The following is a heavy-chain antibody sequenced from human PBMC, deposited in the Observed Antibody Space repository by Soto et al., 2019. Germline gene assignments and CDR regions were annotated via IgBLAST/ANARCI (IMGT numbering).Heavy chain of an antibody. J-gene: IGHJ6*02. CDR1: GYTFASYY. Sequence: GASVKVSCKASGYTFASYYMQWVRQAPGQGLEWMGIINPSGGSTSYAQKFQGRVTMTRDTSTSTVYMELSSLRSEDTAVYYCAREKRAGYSSGWYSVYYYGMDVWGQGTTVTVSS. CDR2: INPSGGST. D-gene: IGHD6-19*01. CDR3: AREKRAGYSSGWYSVYYYGMDV. V-gene: IGHV1-46*01.